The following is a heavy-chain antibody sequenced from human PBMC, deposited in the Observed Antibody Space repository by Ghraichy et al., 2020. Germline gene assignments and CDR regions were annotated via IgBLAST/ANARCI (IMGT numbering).Heavy chain of an antibody. Sequence: GVLRLSCAASGFTFSSYSMNWVRQAPGKGLEWVSYISSSSSTIYYADSVKGRFTISRDNAKNSLYLQMNSLRAEDTAVYYCARGTTIFGVVMRADYYYGMDVWGQGTTVTVSS. CDR3: ARGTTIFGVVMRADYYYGMDV. CDR1: GFTFSSYS. D-gene: IGHD3-3*01. J-gene: IGHJ6*02. CDR2: ISSSSSTI. V-gene: IGHV3-48*04.